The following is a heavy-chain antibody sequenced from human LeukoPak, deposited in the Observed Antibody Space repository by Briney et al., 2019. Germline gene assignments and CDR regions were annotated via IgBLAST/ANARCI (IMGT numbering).Heavy chain of an antibody. D-gene: IGHD5-18*01. CDR3: AREIYSYGSFDY. Sequence: GRSLRLSCAASGFTFSSYSMHWVRQAPGKGLEWVAVIWYDGSNKYYADSVKGRFTISRDNSKNTLYLQMNSLGAEDTAVYYCAREIYSYGSFDYWGQGTLVTVSS. CDR2: IWYDGSNK. J-gene: IGHJ4*02. V-gene: IGHV3-33*01. CDR1: GFTFSSYS.